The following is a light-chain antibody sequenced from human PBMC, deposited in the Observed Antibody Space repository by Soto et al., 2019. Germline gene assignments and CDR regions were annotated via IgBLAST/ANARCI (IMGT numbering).Light chain of an antibody. CDR3: GTWDSSLSAWV. CDR1: SSNIGNNY. J-gene: IGLJ3*02. Sequence: QSVLTQPPSASGTPGQRVTISCSGSSSNIGNNYVSWYQQFPGTAPQLLIYDNNKRPSGIPDRFSGSKSGTSATLGITGLQTGDEADYYCGTWDSSLSAWVFGGGTKLTVL. CDR2: DNN. V-gene: IGLV1-51*01.